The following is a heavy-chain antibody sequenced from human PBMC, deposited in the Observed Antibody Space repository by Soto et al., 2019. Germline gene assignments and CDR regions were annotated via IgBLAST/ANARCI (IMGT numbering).Heavy chain of an antibody. J-gene: IGHJ6*02. CDR2: ISYDGSNK. V-gene: IGHV3-30*18. D-gene: IGHD2-2*01. Sequence: PGGSLRLSSAASGFSFRSSGMHWARQAPGNGPEWVAFISYDGSNKYYADYVKGRFNIYRDNSKKTLYLQMNSLRADDTAVYYCAKARRSCTSTSGDQPFHYGMDVWAQGTTVTVSS. CDR1: GFSFRSSG. CDR3: AKARRSCTSTSGDQPFHYGMDV.